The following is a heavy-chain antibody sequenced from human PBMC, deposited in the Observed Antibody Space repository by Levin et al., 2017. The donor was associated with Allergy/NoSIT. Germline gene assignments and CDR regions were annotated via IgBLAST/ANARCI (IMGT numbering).Heavy chain of an antibody. Sequence: SETLSLTCTVSGGSISSSSYYWGWIRQPPGKGLEWIGSIYYSGSTYYDPSLKSRVTISVDTSKNQFSLKLSSVTAADTAVYYCARVGRVVVVPAAIVKGGWFDPWGQGTLVTVSS. CDR2: IYYSGST. J-gene: IGHJ5*02. V-gene: IGHV4-39*01. CDR1: GGSISSSSYY. CDR3: ARVGRVVVVPAAIVKGGWFDP. D-gene: IGHD2-2*01.